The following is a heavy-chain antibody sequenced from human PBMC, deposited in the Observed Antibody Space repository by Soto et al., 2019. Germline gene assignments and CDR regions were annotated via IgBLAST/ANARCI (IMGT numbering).Heavy chain of an antibody. J-gene: IGHJ4*02. V-gene: IGHV3-30*18. CDR1: GFTFSNYV. CDR2: MSYDGSKK. Sequence: QVQLVESGGGVVQPGRSLRLSCAASGFTFSNYVIHWVRQAPGKGLEWVALMSYDGSKKYYADSMKDRFTISRDNSKNTLYLQMNSLRAEDTALYYCAKSKDEFGDYGFDYWGQGTLVTVSS. D-gene: IGHD4-17*01. CDR3: AKSKDEFGDYGFDY.